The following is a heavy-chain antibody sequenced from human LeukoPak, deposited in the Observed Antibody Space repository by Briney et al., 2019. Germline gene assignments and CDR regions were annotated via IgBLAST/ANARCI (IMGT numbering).Heavy chain of an antibody. J-gene: IGHJ4*02. CDR3: ARVQRGVRSPTDY. CDR1: GFTFTSYY. CDR2: ISGSGGTT. V-gene: IGHV3-23*01. D-gene: IGHD4-17*01. Sequence: GGSLRLSCAASGFTFTSYYMHWVRQAPGRGLEWVSTISGSGGTTYYADSVKGRFTISRDNSKSTLYLQMNSLRAEDTAVYYCARVQRGVRSPTDYWGQGTLVTVSS.